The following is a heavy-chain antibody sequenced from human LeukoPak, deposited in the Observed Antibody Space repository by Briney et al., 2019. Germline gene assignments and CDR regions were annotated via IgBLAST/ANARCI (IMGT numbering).Heavy chain of an antibody. J-gene: IGHJ4*02. CDR3: ARAEMAPYYFDY. Sequence: SVKVSCKASGGTFSSYAISWVRQAPGQGLEWMGRIIPILGIANYAQKFQGRVTITADKSTSTAHMELSSLRSEDTAVYYCARAEMAPYYFDYWGQGTLVTVSS. V-gene: IGHV1-69*04. D-gene: IGHD5-12*01. CDR1: GGTFSSYA. CDR2: IIPILGIA.